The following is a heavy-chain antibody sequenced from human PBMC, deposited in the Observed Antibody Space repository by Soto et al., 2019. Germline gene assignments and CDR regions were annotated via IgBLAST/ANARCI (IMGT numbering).Heavy chain of an antibody. CDR3: ARSNYYDSSGYYYVPPSYFDY. J-gene: IGHJ4*02. V-gene: IGHV1-69*01. Sequence: SVKVSCNASGGTFSSYAISWVRQAPGQGLEWMGGIIPIFGTANYAQKFQGRVTITADESTSTAYMELSSLRSEDTAVYYCARSNYYDSSGYYYVPPSYFDYWGQGTLVTVSS. CDR2: IIPIFGTA. CDR1: GGTFSSYA. D-gene: IGHD3-22*01.